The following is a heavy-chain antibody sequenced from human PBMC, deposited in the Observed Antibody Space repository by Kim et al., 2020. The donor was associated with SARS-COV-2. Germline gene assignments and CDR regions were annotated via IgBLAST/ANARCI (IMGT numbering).Heavy chain of an antibody. V-gene: IGHV3-23*01. J-gene: IGHJ4*02. D-gene: IGHD6-19*01. CDR3: AKGAGASFFCDY. Sequence: YYADDVKGRFTIARDNDKNALVLQMNNLGAEDTDVYYCAKGAGASFFCDYWGQGTLVTVSS.